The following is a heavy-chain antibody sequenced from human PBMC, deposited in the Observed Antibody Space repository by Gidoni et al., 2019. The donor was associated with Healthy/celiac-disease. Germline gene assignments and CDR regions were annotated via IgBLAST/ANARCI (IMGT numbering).Heavy chain of an antibody. D-gene: IGHD6-13*01. V-gene: IGHV3-23*01. Sequence: EVQLLESGGGLVQPGGSLRLSCAASGLPFSSYAMSWVRQAPGKRLEWVSAISGSGGSTYYADSVKGRFTISRDISKNTLYLQMNSLRAEYTAVYYCAKDEVKGSCWYLGYWGQGTLVTVSS. J-gene: IGHJ4*02. CDR2: ISGSGGST. CDR3: AKDEVKGSCWYLGY. CDR1: GLPFSSYA.